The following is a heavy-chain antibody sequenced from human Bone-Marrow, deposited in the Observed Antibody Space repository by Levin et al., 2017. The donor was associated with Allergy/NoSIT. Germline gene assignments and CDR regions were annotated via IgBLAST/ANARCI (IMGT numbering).Heavy chain of an antibody. V-gene: IGHV3-9*01. CDR2: ISWDSGSV. CDR3: ARNIPVTDLGF. CDR1: GFTFDDYA. D-gene: IGHD1-14*01. J-gene: IGHJ4*02. Sequence: PGGSLRLSCVASGFTFDDYAIHWVRQLPGKGLEWVGGISWDSGSVGYGDSVKGRFTISRDSSKNTLYLQMNSLRTEDTAVYHCARNIPVTDLGFWGRGTLVTVSS.